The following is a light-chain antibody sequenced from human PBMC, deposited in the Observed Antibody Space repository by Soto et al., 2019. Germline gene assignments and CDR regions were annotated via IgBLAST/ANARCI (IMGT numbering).Light chain of an antibody. CDR2: GAS. J-gene: IGKJ4*01. CDR1: QSVSSSY. CDR3: QQYGSSPLT. Sequence: ESVLTQSPGTPSLSPGERATLACRASQSVSSSYLAWYQQKPGQAPRLLIYGASSRATGIPDRFSGSGSGTDFTLTISRLEPEDFAVYYCQQYGSSPLTFGGGTKVEIK. V-gene: IGKV3-20*01.